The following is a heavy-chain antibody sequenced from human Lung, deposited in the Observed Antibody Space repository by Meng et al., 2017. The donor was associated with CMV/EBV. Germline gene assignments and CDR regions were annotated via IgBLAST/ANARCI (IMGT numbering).Heavy chain of an antibody. CDR3: ARDFFGELLGWVDP. CDR2: INPNSGGT. J-gene: IGHJ5*02. V-gene: IGHV1-2*02. D-gene: IGHD1-26*01. CDR1: GYTFTGYY. Sequence: ASVXVSCKASGYTFTGYYMHWVRQAPGQGLEWMGWINPNSGGTNYAQKFQGRVTMTRDTSISTAYMELSRLRSDDTAVYYCARDFFGELLGWVDPWGQGTLVTVS.